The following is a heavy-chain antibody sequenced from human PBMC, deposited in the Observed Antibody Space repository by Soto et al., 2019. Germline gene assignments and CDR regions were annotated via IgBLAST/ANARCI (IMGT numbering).Heavy chain of an antibody. CDR3: ARDTGGTTVAFGMDV. CDR1: GGTFSSYA. J-gene: IGHJ6*02. CDR2: IIPIFGTA. Sequence: QVQLVQSGAEVKKPGSSVKVSCKASGGTFSSYAISWVRQAPGQGLEWMGGIIPIFGTANYAQKFKGRVTITADESTSTAYMELSRLSSADTAVYYCARDTGGTTVAFGMDVWGQGTTVTVSS. D-gene: IGHD4-17*01. V-gene: IGHV1-69*01.